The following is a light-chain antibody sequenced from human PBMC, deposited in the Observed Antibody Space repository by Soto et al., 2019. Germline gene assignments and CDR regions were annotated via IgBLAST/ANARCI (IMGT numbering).Light chain of an antibody. CDR3: QQYNSLYT. CDR1: QSISSW. CDR2: KAS. Sequence: DIQMTQSPSTLSASVGDRVTITCRASQSISSWLAWYQQKPGKAPKLLIYKASSLESGVPSRFSGSGSGTEFTLTSSSLQPDDFATYYFQQYNSLYTFGQVTKLEIK. V-gene: IGKV1-5*03. J-gene: IGKJ2*01.